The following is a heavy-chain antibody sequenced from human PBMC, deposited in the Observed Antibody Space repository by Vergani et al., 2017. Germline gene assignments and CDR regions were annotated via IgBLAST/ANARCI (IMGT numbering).Heavy chain of an antibody. CDR2: IYYSGST. Sequence: QVQLQESGPGLVKPSETLSLTCTVSGGSISSYYWSWIRQPPGKGLEWIGYIYYSGSTNYNPSLKSRVTISVDTSKNQFSLKLSSVTAADTAVYYCARGVAVAGSGIYYYYYYMDVWGKGTTVTVSS. J-gene: IGHJ6*03. CDR3: ARGVAVAGSGIYYYYYYMDV. V-gene: IGHV4-59*01. D-gene: IGHD6-19*01. CDR1: GGSISSYY.